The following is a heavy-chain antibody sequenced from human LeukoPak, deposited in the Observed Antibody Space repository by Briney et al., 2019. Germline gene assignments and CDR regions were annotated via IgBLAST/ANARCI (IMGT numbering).Heavy chain of an antibody. J-gene: IGHJ4*02. Sequence: GGSLRLSCAASGFTISSINIMWVRQAPGKGLDWVSVFYADGRTFYADSVKGRFTISRDNSKNTVSLQMNSLRAGDAALYYCARVPSGAGNYFDYWGQGALVSVSS. D-gene: IGHD1-14*01. CDR2: FYADGRT. CDR1: GFTISSIN. CDR3: ARVPSGAGNYFDY. V-gene: IGHV3-66*01.